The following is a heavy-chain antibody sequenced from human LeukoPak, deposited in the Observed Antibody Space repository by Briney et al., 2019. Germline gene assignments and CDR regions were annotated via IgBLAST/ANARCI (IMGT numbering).Heavy chain of an antibody. D-gene: IGHD3-16*02. CDR1: NYSISTDYY. J-gene: IGHJ4*02. CDR2: MYHNGST. CDR3: ARYDVWGSYRAFDY. V-gene: IGHV4-38-2*02. Sequence: SETLSLTCTVSNYSISTDYYWGWIRQPPGKGLEWIGTMYHNGSTYYNPSLKSRVTISVDTSKNQFSLKLSSVTAADTAVYYCARYDVWGSYRAFDYWGQGTLVTVSS.